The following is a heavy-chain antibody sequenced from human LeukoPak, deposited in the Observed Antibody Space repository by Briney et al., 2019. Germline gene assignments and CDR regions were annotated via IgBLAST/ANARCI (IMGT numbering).Heavy chain of an antibody. CDR2: IYHSGST. D-gene: IGHD5-18*01. CDR3: ARGTYSYGWDY. V-gene: IGHV4-38-2*02. CDR1: GYSISSGYY. Sequence: SETLSLTCTVSGYSISSGYYWGWIRQPAGKGLEWIGSIYHSGSTYYNPSLKSRVTISVDTSKNQFSLKLSSVTAADTAVYYCARGTYSYGWDYWGQGTLVTVSS. J-gene: IGHJ4*02.